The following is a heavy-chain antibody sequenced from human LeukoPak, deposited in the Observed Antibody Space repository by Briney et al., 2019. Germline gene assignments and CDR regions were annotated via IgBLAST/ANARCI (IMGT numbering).Heavy chain of an antibody. CDR2: INPNSGGT. V-gene: IGHV1-2*02. CDR3: ARDRFESYDYGDYHSFDP. J-gene: IGHJ5*02. Sequence: ASVKVSCKASGYTFTGYYMNWVRQAPGQGLEWMGWINPNSGGTNYAQKFQGRVTMTRDTSISTAYMELSRLRSDDTAVYYCARDRFESYDYGDYHSFDPWGQGTLVTVPS. CDR1: GYTFTGYY. D-gene: IGHD4-17*01.